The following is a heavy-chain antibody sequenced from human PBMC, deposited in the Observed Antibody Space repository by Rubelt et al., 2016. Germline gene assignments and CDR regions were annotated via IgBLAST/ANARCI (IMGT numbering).Heavy chain of an antibody. CDR3: ARSPTGADHS. V-gene: IGHV3-48*02. CDR1: GFTFTSYS. Sequence: EVQLVESGGGLVQPGGSLRLSCAASGFTFTSYSVNWVRQAPGKGLEWVSYISSSSQTIYYADSVKGRFTISRDNARNSLYLQMNSLRDEDTAVYYCARSPTGADHSWGQGTLVTVSS. J-gene: IGHJ4*02. D-gene: IGHD1-26*01. CDR2: ISSSSQTI.